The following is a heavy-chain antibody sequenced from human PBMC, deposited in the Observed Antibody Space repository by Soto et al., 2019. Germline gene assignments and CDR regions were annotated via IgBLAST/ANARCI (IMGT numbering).Heavy chain of an antibody. D-gene: IGHD2-2*01. J-gene: IGHJ5*02. V-gene: IGHV1-69*01. Sequence: QVQLVQSGAELRKPGSSVKVSCKSSGGTFSRHAINWVRQAPGQGLEWMGGIIPLFGTTNYAQKFKGRLTITADESTNTTYTELSSLKSEDAAVYYCARASIHGSSCYFWFDPWGQGTLVTVSS. CDR3: ARASIHGSSCYFWFDP. CDR1: GGTFSRHA. CDR2: IIPLFGTT.